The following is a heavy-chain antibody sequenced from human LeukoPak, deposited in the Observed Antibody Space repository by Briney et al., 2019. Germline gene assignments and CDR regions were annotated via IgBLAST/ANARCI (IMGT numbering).Heavy chain of an antibody. CDR2: INHSGST. CDR3: ARGRYGGSYYSDY. Sequence: SETLSLTCTVSGGSISSGGYYWSWIRQPPGKGLEWIGEINHSGSTNYNPSLKSRVTISVDTSKNQFSLKLSSVTAADTAVYYCARGRYGGSYYSDYWGQGTLVTVSS. V-gene: IGHV4-39*07. D-gene: IGHD1-26*01. CDR1: GGSISSGGYY. J-gene: IGHJ4*02.